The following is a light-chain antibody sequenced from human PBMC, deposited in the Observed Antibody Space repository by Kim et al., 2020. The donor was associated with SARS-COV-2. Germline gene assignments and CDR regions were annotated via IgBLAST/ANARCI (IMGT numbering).Light chain of an antibody. J-gene: IGKJ1*01. CDR1: QSISSY. CDR3: QQSYSTLVT. CDR2: AAS. V-gene: IGKV1-39*01. Sequence: DIQMTQSPSSLSASVGDRVTITCRASQSISSYLNWYQQRPGKAPKLLIYAASSLQSGVPSRFSGSGSGTDFTLTISSLQPGDFATYYCQQSYSTLVTFGQGTKVDIK.